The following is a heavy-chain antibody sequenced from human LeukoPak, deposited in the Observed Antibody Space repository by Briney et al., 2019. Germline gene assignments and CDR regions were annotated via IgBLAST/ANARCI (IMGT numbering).Heavy chain of an antibody. V-gene: IGHV4-4*02. D-gene: IGHD4-17*01. CDR1: GGSISSSNW. Sequence: SETLSLTWAVSGGSISSSNWWRWVRQPPGKGLEWIGETYDSGSTKYNPSLKSRVTISVDKSKNQFSLKLSSVTAADTAVYYCARITVTTETNWFDPWGQGTLVTVSS. CDR2: TYDSGST. CDR3: ARITVTTETNWFDP. J-gene: IGHJ5*02.